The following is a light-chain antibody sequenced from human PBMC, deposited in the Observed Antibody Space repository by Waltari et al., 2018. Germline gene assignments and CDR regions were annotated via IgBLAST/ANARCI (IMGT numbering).Light chain of an antibody. CDR2: NVN. J-gene: IGLJ2*01. Sequence: SALTQPASVSGSPGQSITISCTGTTNDIGGYNYVSWYQQLPGKAPKLMIYNVNDRPSGVSNRFSGSKSDNTASLTISGLQAADEAVYYCSSYTSGSPLLVFGGGTELTVL. CDR1: TNDIGGYNY. CDR3: SSYTSGSPLLV. V-gene: IGLV2-14*03.